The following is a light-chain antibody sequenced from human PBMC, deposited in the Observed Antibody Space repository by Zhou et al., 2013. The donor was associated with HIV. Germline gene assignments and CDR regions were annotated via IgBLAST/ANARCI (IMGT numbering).Light chain of an antibody. CDR2: DAS. CDR3: QQYNDRPYFT. V-gene: IGKV3-15*01. CDR1: QSVYSN. Sequence: EIVLTQSPGTLSLSPGERATLSCRASQSVYSNYLAWYQQKPGQAPRLLIFDASTRATGIPARFSGSGSETEFTLTISSLQSEDFAVYYCQQYNDRPYFTFGPGTTVDI. J-gene: IGKJ3*01.